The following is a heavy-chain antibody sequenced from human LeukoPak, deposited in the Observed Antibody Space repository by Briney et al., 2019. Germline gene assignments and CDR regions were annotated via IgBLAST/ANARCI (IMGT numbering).Heavy chain of an antibody. CDR1: GFTFSSYA. CDR2: ISYDGSNK. Sequence: GGSLRLSCAASGFTFSSYAMHWVRQAPGKGLEWVAVISYDGSNKYYADSVKGRFTISRDESKNTLFLQMNNLRAEDTAVYYCARDLRRPAFYYYGMDVWGQGTTVIVSS. V-gene: IGHV3-30*14. CDR3: ARDLRRPAFYYYGMDV. J-gene: IGHJ6*02.